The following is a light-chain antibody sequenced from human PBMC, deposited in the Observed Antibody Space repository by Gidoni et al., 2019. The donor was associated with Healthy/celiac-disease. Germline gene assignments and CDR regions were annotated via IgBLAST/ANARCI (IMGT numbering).Light chain of an antibody. Sequence: QSALTQPASVSGSPGQSITISCTGTSSDVGGYNYVSWYQQHPCKAPKLMIYEVSNRPSGVSNRFSGSKSGNTASLTISGLQAEDEADYYCSSYTSSSTNYVFGTGTKVTVL. V-gene: IGLV2-14*01. CDR3: SSYTSSSTNYV. J-gene: IGLJ1*01. CDR2: EVS. CDR1: SSDVGGYNY.